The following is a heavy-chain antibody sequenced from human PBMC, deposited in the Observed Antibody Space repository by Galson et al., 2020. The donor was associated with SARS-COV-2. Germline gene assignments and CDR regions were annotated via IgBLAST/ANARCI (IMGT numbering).Heavy chain of an antibody. CDR1: GFTFSSYS. D-gene: IGHD1-20*01. CDR3: ARDRGLNWYRLGY. CDR2: ISSSSGYI. J-gene: IGHJ4*02. Sequence: GGSLRLSCSASGFTFSSYSMNWVRQAPGKGLEWVSSISSSSGYIYYADSVKGRFTISRDNAKNSLYLQMNNLRADDTAVYYCARDRGLNWYRLGYWGQGILVTVSS. V-gene: IGHV3-21*01.